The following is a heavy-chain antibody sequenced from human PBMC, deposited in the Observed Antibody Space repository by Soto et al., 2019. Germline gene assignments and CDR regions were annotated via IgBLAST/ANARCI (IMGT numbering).Heavy chain of an antibody. V-gene: IGHV1-69*12. CDR1: GGTFSSYA. J-gene: IGHJ4*02. CDR3: ALSPRGRPQV. CDR2: IIPIFGTA. Sequence: QVQLVQSGAEVKKPGSSVKVSCKASGGTFSSYAISWVRQAPGQGLEWMGGIIPIFGTATYAQKFQGRVKMTAPESTSTAYMELSSLRSENTAVSYCALSPRGRPQVWGQGPLVTVSA.